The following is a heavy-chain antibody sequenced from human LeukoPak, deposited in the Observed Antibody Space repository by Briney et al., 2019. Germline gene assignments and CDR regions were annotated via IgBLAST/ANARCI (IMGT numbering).Heavy chain of an antibody. D-gene: IGHD2-21*01. CDR1: GYSITSDYY. J-gene: IGHJ4*02. CDR2: MYHSGST. Sequence: ASETLSLTCVVSGYSITSDYYWGWIRQPPGKGLEWIASMYHSGSTYYKPSLKSRVTISVDTSKNQFSLKVNSVTAADTAVYYCARMCGGDCRGGFDYWGQGTLVTVSS. CDR3: ARMCGGDCRGGFDY. V-gene: IGHV4-38-2*01.